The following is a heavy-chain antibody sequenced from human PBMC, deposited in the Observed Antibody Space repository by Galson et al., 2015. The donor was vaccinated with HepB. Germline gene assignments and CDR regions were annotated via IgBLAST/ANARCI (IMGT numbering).Heavy chain of an antibody. CDR1: GFTFSSHG. CDR2: IWVDGTNK. Sequence: SLRLSCAASGFTFSSHGMNWVRQAPGKGLEWVATIWVDGTNKFYADAVKGRFSISRDNSKDTVFLQMDNLRAEDTAVYYCVKEGSWFGGDWFDPWGQGALVTVS. J-gene: IGHJ5*02. CDR3: VKEGSWFGGDWFDP. D-gene: IGHD3-16*01. V-gene: IGHV3-33*06.